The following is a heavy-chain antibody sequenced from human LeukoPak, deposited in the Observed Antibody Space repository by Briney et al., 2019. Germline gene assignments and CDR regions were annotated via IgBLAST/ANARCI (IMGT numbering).Heavy chain of an antibody. CDR2: MNPNSGNT. CDR1: GYTFTSYD. V-gene: IGHV1-8*01. D-gene: IGHD3-9*01. CDR3: ARVARLRYFNWLLTYDAFDI. J-gene: IGHJ3*02. Sequence: GASVKVSCKASGYTFTSYDINWVRQATGQGLEWMGWMNPNSGNTGYAQKFQGRVTMTRNTSISTAYMELSSLRSEDTAVYYCARVARLRYFNWLLTYDAFDIWGQGTMVTVSS.